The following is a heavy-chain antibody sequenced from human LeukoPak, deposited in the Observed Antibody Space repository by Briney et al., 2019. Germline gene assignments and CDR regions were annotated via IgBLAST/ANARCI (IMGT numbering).Heavy chain of an antibody. Sequence: SETLSLTCTVSGGSISSRPYYWGWIRQPPGKGLEWIGYIYYSGSTNYNPSLKSRVTISVDTSKKQFSLKVRSVTAADTAVYYCARRDSPFDLWGRGTLVTVS. CDR3: ARRDSPFDL. D-gene: IGHD3-22*01. CDR1: GGSISSRPYY. V-gene: IGHV4-61*01. J-gene: IGHJ2*01. CDR2: IYYSGST.